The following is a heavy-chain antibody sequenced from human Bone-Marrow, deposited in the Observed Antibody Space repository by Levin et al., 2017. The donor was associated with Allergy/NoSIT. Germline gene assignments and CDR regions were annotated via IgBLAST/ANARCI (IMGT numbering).Heavy chain of an antibody. J-gene: IGHJ4*02. CDR1: GFTFSDYA. Sequence: HAGGSLRLSCTASGFTFSDYAMTWVRQAPGKGLEWVSAIGGGGGDSFYVDSVKGRFTISRDNSKNMVHLQMNNLRVEDTALYYCARYDCRSTCYRSLDNWGQGTLVTVCS. CDR3: ARYDCRSTCYRSLDN. CDR2: IGGGGGDS. D-gene: IGHD2-2*01. V-gene: IGHV3-23*01.